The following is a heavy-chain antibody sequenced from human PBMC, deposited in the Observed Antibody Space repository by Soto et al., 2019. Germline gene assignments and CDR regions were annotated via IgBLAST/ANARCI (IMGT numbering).Heavy chain of an antibody. CDR3: GRLYPQLDFDY. V-gene: IGHV4-39*01. D-gene: IGHD6-13*01. J-gene: IGHJ4*02. CDR1: GVAISDTSYY. Sequence: SETLSLTCTVSGVAISDTSYYWGWIRQPPGKGLEWIGTIYYSGSTYYSPSLKSRVTMSVDTSKNQFSLKLISLTAADTAVYDGGRLYPQLDFDYWGQGPLVTVSS. CDR2: IYYSGST.